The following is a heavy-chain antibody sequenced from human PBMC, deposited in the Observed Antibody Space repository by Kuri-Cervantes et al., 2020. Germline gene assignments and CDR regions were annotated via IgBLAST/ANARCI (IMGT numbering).Heavy chain of an antibody. J-gene: IGHJ2*01. Sequence: GGSLRLSCAASGFTFSNYTIHWVRQAPGKGLEWVAVISYDGNNKYCADSVKGRFTISRDNSKNTLYLQMNSLRAEDTAVYYCTKGNDNWYGVVDFDLWGRGTLVTGSS. CDR2: ISYDGNNK. CDR1: GFTFSNYT. CDR3: TKGNDNWYGVVDFDL. D-gene: IGHD1-1*01. V-gene: IGHV3-30-3*01.